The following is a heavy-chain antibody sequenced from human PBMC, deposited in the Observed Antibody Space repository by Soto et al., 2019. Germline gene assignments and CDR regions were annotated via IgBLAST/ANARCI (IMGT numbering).Heavy chain of an antibody. J-gene: IGHJ5*02. CDR1: GGSVSVYY. D-gene: IGHD3-3*01. V-gene: IGHV4-4*07. Sequence: SETLSLTCSVSGGSVSVYYWSWIRQPAGKGLEWIGRINNNGGSTNYNPSLKSRVTISVDTSKNQFSLKMSSVTAADTAVYYCARGFGNFGSGYFWSCWFDPWGQGTMVTVSS. CDR2: INNNGGST. CDR3: ARGFGNFGSGYFWSCWFDP.